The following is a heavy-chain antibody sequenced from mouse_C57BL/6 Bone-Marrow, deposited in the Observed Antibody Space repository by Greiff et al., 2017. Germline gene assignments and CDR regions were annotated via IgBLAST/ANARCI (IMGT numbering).Heavy chain of an antibody. J-gene: IGHJ1*03. CDR3: ARRGDYDVHWYFDV. Sequence: QVQLQQPGAELVRPGSSVKLSCKASGYTFTSYWMHWVKQRPIQGLEWIGNIDPSDSETHYNQKFKDKATLTVDKSSSTAYMQLSSLTSEDSAVYYCARRGDYDVHWYFDVWGTGTTVTVSS. CDR2: IDPSDSET. D-gene: IGHD2-4*01. V-gene: IGHV1-52*01. CDR1: GYTFTSYW.